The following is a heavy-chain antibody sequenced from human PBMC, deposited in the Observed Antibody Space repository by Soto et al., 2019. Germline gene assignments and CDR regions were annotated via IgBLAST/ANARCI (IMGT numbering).Heavy chain of an antibody. D-gene: IGHD4-17*01. CDR2: ISYDGRIK. CDR1: GFFFSIYA. Sequence: QVQLVESGGGVVQPGRSLRLSCAASGFFFSIYAMHWVRQAPGKGLEWVAVISYDGRIKHYADSVKGRFTISRDTSKNMLYLQMNSLRGEDTAVYYCARAGDGDYVDYWGQGTLVTVSS. J-gene: IGHJ4*02. CDR3: ARAGDGDYVDY. V-gene: IGHV3-30*04.